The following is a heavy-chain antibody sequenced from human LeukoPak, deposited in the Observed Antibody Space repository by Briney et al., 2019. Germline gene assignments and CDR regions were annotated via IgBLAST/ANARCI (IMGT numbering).Heavy chain of an antibody. J-gene: IGHJ4*02. Sequence: QAGGSLRLSCAAAGFTFSSSCVRSVRHAPGKGPGWVAFIPFDGSNKYYADSAKGRFTISRDNSRNTLYLQLNSLRAEDTAVYYCTKDRVYSFHYWGQGTLVTVSS. CDR3: TKDRVYSFHY. V-gene: IGHV3-30*02. CDR1: GFTFSSSC. D-gene: IGHD2-21*01. CDR2: IPFDGSNK.